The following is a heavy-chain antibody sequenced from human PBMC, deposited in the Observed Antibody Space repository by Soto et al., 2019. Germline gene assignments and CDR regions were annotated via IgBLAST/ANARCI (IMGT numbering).Heavy chain of an antibody. CDR1: GYTFTSYG. CDR2: ISAYNGNT. J-gene: IGHJ6*02. Sequence: GASVKVSCKASGYTFTSYGISWVRQAPGQGLEWMGWISAYNGNTNYAQKLQGRVTMTTDTSTSTAYMELRSLRSDDTAVYYCARWGRYFDWSPWGMDVWGQGTTVTVSS. D-gene: IGHD3-9*01. CDR3: ARWGRYFDWSPWGMDV. V-gene: IGHV1-18*01.